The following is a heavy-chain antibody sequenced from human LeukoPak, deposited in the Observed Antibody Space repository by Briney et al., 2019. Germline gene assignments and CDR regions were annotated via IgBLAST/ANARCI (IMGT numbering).Heavy chain of an antibody. J-gene: IGHJ6*03. CDR2: IYYSGNT. CDR3: ARQRGYNPIIYYYYYMDV. V-gene: IGHV4-39*01. Sequence: SETLSLTCTVSGVSISSSNSYWGWIRQPPGKGLEWIGSIYYSGNTYYNASLKSQVSISIDTSKNQFSLKLSSVTAADTAVYYCARQRGYNPIIYYYYYMDVWGKGTTVTISS. D-gene: IGHD5-24*01. CDR1: GVSISSSNSY.